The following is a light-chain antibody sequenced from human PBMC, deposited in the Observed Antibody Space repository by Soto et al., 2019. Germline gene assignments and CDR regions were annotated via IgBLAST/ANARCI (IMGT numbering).Light chain of an antibody. CDR1: QTINRW. Sequence: DIQMTQSPSTLSATVGDRVAISCRASQTINRWLAWHQQKPGKAPKLLIYEASSLESGVPSRFGGSGSGTEFTLIISSLQPDDFATYYCQQYNSYPWTFGQGTKVDIK. CDR3: QQYNSYPWT. CDR2: EAS. V-gene: IGKV1-5*03. J-gene: IGKJ1*01.